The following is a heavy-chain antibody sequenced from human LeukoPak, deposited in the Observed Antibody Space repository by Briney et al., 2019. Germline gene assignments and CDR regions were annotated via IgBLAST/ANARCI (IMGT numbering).Heavy chain of an antibody. J-gene: IGHJ3*02. CDR2: IRYDGYNK. CDR1: GFTFSTYA. Sequence: GGSLRLSCAASGFTFSTYAMHWVRQSPGKGLEWVSFIRYDGYNKYYADSVKGRFTISRDNAKNSLYLQMNSLRAEDTAVYYCARALKYDSSGYYYGLWAFDIWGQGTMVTVSS. V-gene: IGHV3-30*02. CDR3: ARALKYDSSGYYYGLWAFDI. D-gene: IGHD3-22*01.